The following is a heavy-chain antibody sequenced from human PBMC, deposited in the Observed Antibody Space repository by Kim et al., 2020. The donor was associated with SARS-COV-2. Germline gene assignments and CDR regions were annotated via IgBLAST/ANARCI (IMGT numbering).Heavy chain of an antibody. J-gene: IGHJ4*02. Sequence: GGSLRLSCAASGFTFSSYEMNWVRQAPGKGLEWVSYISSSGSTIYYADSVKGRFTISRDNAKNSLYLQMNSLRAEDTAVYYCARCQNHYYDSSGYPDYWGQGTLVTVSS. CDR1: GFTFSSYE. CDR3: ARCQNHYYDSSGYPDY. D-gene: IGHD3-22*01. V-gene: IGHV3-48*03. CDR2: ISSSGSTI.